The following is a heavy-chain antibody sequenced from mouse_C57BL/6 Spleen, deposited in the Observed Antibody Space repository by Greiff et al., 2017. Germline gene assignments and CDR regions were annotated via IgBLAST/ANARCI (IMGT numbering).Heavy chain of an antibody. Sequence: QVQLKQPGAELVRPGSSVKLSCKASGYTFTSYWMDWVKQRPGQGLEWIGNIYPSDSETHYNQKFKDKATLTVDKSSSTAYMQLSSLTSEDSAVYYCARSDGKDPFYYAMDYWGQGTSVTVSS. J-gene: IGHJ4*01. CDR2: IYPSDSET. CDR1: GYTFTSYW. CDR3: ARSDGKDPFYYAMDY. D-gene: IGHD2-1*01. V-gene: IGHV1-61*01.